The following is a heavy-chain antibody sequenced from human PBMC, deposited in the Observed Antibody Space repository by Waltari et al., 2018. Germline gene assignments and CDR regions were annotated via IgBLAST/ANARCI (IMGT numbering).Heavy chain of an antibody. J-gene: IGHJ3*02. CDR1: GYSISSGYY. CDR3: ARHPYCGGDCFDAFDI. V-gene: IGHV4-38-2*01. Sequence: QVQLQESGPGLVKPSETLSLTCAVSGYSISSGYYWGWIRQPPGKGLEWIGSIYHSGSSYYNPSLKSQVTISVDTSKNQFSLKLSSVTAADTAVYYCARHPYCGGDCFDAFDIWGQGTMVTVSS. D-gene: IGHD2-21*01. CDR2: IYHSGSS.